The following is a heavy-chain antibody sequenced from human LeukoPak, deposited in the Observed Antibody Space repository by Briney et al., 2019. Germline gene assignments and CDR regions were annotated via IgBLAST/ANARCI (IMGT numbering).Heavy chain of an antibody. J-gene: IGHJ3*02. CDR3: AKPWSSGSYRDAFDI. Sequence: PGGSLRHLFRASEFALSSNAMSGVRQALGKELEWVSAISGSGGSTYYADSVKGRFTISRDNSKNTLYLQMNSLRAEDTAVYYCAKPWSSGSYRDAFDIWGQGTTVTVSS. V-gene: IGHV3-23*01. D-gene: IGHD1-26*01. CDR1: EFALSSNA. CDR2: ISGSGGST.